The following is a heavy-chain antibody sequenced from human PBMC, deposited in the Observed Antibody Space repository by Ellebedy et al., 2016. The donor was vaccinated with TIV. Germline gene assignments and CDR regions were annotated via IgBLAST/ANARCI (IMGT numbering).Heavy chain of an antibody. D-gene: IGHD1-26*01. CDR2: IIPLLGIP. CDR1: GGPFSSFS. J-gene: IGHJ6*03. V-gene: IGHV1-69*04. Sequence: SVKVSCXASGGPFSSFSITWVRQAPGQGLEWMGRIIPLLGIPNYAQRFQGRVTITADESTSTAYMELSSLRSEDTAVYYCARDRGSSGTYYPRLGYYYYMDVWGKGTTVTVSS. CDR3: ARDRGSSGTYYPRLGYYYYMDV.